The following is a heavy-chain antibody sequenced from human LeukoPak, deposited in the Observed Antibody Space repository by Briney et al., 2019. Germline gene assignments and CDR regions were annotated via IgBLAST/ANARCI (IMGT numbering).Heavy chain of an antibody. CDR3: ARDPRGLTGYDSSGRDSFDY. CDR2: IFYDGSIQ. D-gene: IGHD3-22*01. CDR1: GFTFSNYA. V-gene: IGHV3-30*01. Sequence: GGSLRLSCTASGFTFSNYAMHWVRQTPGKGLEGVAVIFYDGSIQYYADSVKGRFTISRDNSMNTLYLQLNSLRREDTAVYYCARDPRGLTGYDSSGRDSFDYWGQGTLVTVSS. J-gene: IGHJ4*02.